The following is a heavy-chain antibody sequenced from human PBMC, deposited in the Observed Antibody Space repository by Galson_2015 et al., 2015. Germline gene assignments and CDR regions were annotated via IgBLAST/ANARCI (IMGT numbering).Heavy chain of an antibody. CDR3: AKGIDY. CDR1: GFTFSSSA. Sequence: SLRLSCAASGFTFSSSAMLWVRQAPGRGLEWVALTSYDGGNKYYADSVKGRFTISRDNSKNTLYLQMNSLSAEDTAVYYCAKGIDYWGQGTLVTVSS. V-gene: IGHV3-30*18. J-gene: IGHJ4*02. CDR2: TSYDGGNK.